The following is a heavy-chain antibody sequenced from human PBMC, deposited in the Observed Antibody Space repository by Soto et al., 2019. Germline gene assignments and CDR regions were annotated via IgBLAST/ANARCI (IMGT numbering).Heavy chain of an antibody. V-gene: IGHV3-15*01. CDR3: KTGSTSTKNY. J-gene: IGHJ4*02. CDR2: IKSKTDGGTT. D-gene: IGHD6-6*01. Sequence: LRLSCAASGFTFSNAWLSWVRQAPGKGLEWVGRIKSKTDGGTTDYTAPVKGRFTISRDDSKNTLYLQMNSLKIEDTAVYYCKTGSTSTKNYWGQGTLVTVSS. CDR1: GFTFSNAW.